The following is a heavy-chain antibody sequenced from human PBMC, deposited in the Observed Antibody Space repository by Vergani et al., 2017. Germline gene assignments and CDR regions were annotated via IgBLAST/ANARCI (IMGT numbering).Heavy chain of an antibody. V-gene: IGHV4-59*08. CDR2: IYYSGST. D-gene: IGHD3-9*01. CDR3: ARSADILTGYGQNWFDP. J-gene: IGHJ5*02. CDR1: GGSISSYY. Sequence: QVQLQESGPGLVKPSETLSLTCTVSGGSISSYYWSWIRQPPGKGLEWIGYIYYSGSTNYNPSLKSRVTISVDTSKNQFSLKLSSVTAADTAVYYCARSADILTGYGQNWFDPWGQGTLVTVSS.